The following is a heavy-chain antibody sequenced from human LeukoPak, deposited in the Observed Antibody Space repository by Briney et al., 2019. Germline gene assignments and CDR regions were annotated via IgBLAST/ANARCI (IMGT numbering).Heavy chain of an antibody. Sequence: GGSLRLSCAASGFAVSSTYMSWVRQAPGRGLEWVANIKKDGSEENYLDSVKGRFTVSRDDAKNSLYLQMNSLRGEDTAVYYCARSNPNRNALDLWGQGTMVTISS. CDR1: GFAVSSTY. D-gene: IGHD1-14*01. CDR3: ARSNPNRNALDL. J-gene: IGHJ3*01. V-gene: IGHV3-7*01. CDR2: IKKDGSEE.